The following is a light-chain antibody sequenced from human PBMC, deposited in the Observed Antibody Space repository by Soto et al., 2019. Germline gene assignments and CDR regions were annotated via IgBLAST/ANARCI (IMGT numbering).Light chain of an antibody. Sequence: EIVLTQSPATLSLSPGERATLSCRASQSVSSFLAWYQQKPGQAPRLLIYDASNRATGIPARFSGSETGTDFTLTISSLEPEDFAVYYCQQRSNWPTFGQGTKVDI. CDR1: QSVSSF. J-gene: IGKJ1*01. CDR3: QQRSNWPT. V-gene: IGKV3-11*01. CDR2: DAS.